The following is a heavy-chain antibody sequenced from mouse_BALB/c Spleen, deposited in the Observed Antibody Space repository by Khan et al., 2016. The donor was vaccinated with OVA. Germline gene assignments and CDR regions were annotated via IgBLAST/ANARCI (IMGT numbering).Heavy chain of an antibody. CDR1: GFSLTNYG. V-gene: IGHV2-6-1*01. CDR3: ARQPYYHYNIMDY. J-gene: IGHJ4*01. CDR2: IWSDGST. D-gene: IGHD2-10*01. Sequence: QVQLKESGPGLVAPSQSLSITCTISGFSLTNYGVHWVRQPPGKGLEWLVVIWSDGSTTYNSALKSRLTITKDNSKSQVFLKMNRLQSEDTAVYFCARQPYYHYNIMDYWGQGTSVTVSS.